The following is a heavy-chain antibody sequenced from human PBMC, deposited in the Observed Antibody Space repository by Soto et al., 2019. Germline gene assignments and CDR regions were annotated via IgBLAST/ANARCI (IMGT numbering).Heavy chain of an antibody. D-gene: IGHD6-19*01. CDR2: ISGYNGNT. J-gene: IGHJ6*02. CDR1: GYTFSNYG. V-gene: IGHV1-18*01. CDR3: SRFIMVGGWFDPNYYHGMDV. Sequence: QVQLVQSGAEVKKPGASVTVSCKTSGYTFSNYGINWVRQAPGQGLEWMGWISGYNGNTNYAQTVQGRVNLSTDTSTGTVFLELRSLKSDATGIYYCSRFIMVGGWFDPNYYHGMDVWGQGTTVTVSS.